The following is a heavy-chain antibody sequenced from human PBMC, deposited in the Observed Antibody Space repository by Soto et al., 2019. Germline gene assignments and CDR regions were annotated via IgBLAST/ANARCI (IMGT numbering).Heavy chain of an antibody. CDR2: IYYSGST. CDR3: AKDHPMMAVVKVFDH. V-gene: IGHV4-39*07. J-gene: IGHJ4*02. CDR1: GNSFINTTDH. Sequence: DTRPLPRPVAGNSFINTTDHWGWMRQPRGKGLEWIGSIYYSGSTYYNPSLKSRVTISVDMSKNQFSLNLSSVTAEDTATYYCAKDHPMMAVVKVFDHWGQAHRVTVSA. D-gene: IGHD3-22*01.